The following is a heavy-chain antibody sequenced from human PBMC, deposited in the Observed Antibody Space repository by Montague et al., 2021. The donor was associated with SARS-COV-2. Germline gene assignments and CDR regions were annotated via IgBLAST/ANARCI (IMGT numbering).Heavy chain of an antibody. CDR3: VRIPVGSKYYFDF. V-gene: IGHV6-1*01. Sequence: CAISGDSVSSNIATWNWIRQSPSRGLEWLGRTYYRSEWYNDYAESVKSRITIDPDTSKHQFSLHLNSVTPEDTAVYYCVRIPVGSKYYFDFWGQGTLVTVSS. CDR2: TYYRSEWYN. J-gene: IGHJ4*02. CDR1: GDSVSSNIAT. D-gene: IGHD2-2*01.